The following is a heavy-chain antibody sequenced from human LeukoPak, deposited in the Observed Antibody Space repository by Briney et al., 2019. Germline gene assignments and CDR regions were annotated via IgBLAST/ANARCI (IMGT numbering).Heavy chain of an antibody. D-gene: IGHD3-22*01. V-gene: IGHV3-23*01. CDR3: ARDRPNYYGTNGHYYRRDGDY. J-gene: IGHJ4*02. CDR2: ITSAGEST. Sequence: GGSLRLSCAASAFTFSIYAMSWVRQAPGKGLEWVSSITSAGESTYYAGYVKGRFTISRDNSRNTLYLQMNSLRVEDTAIYYCARDRPNYYGTNGHYYRRDGDYWGQGTLVTVSS. CDR1: AFTFSIYA.